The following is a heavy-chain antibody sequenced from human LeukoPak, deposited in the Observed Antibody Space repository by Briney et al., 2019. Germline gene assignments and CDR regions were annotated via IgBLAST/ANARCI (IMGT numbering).Heavy chain of an antibody. CDR1: GFTFSSYG. J-gene: IGHJ4*02. D-gene: IGHD3-3*01. Sequence: GGSLRLSCAASGFTFSSYGMHWVRQAPGKGLEWVAVIWYDGSNKYYADSVKGRFTISRDNSKNTLYLQMNSLRAEDTAVYYCARGRDFGDYDFWRGYIYWGQGTLVTVSS. V-gene: IGHV3-33*01. CDR2: IWYDGSNK. CDR3: ARGRDFGDYDFWRGYIY.